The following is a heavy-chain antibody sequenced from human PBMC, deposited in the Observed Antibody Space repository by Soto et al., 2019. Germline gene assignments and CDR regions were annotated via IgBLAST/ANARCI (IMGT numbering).Heavy chain of an antibody. CDR3: AGGYSGSPR. J-gene: IGHJ4*02. CDR1: GFTFSSSW. Sequence: EVQLVESGGDLVQPGGSLRLSCAASGFTFSSSWMYWVRQAPGKGLVSVSRISPDGSTTTYADSVKGRFTISRDNAKNTLYLQMNRLRAEDTAVYSCAGGYSGSPRWGQGTLVTVSS. CDR2: ISPDGSTT. D-gene: IGHD3-10*01. V-gene: IGHV3-74*01.